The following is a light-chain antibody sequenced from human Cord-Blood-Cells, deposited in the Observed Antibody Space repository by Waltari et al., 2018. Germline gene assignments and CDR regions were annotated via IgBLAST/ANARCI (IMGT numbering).Light chain of an antibody. Sequence: DIQMTQSPSSLSASVGDRVTITCRASQSISSYLNWYQQKPGKAPKLLIYAASSLQSGGPSRFSGIGSGTDFTLTISSLQPEDFATYYCQQSYSTPPTFGQGTKVEIK. V-gene: IGKV1-39*01. CDR2: AAS. J-gene: IGKJ1*01. CDR3: QQSYSTPPT. CDR1: QSISSY.